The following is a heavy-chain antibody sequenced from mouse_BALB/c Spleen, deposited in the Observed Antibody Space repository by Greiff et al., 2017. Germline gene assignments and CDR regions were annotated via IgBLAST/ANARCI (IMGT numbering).Heavy chain of an antibody. CDR1: GYAFTNYL. CDR2: INPGSGGT. Sequence: QVQLQQSGAELVRPGTSVKVSCKASGYAFTNYLIEWVKQRPGQGLEWIGVINPGSGGTNYNEKFKGKATLTADKSSSTAYMQLSSLTSDDSAVYFCAREADRYDRVWFAYWGQGTLVTVSA. J-gene: IGHJ3*01. CDR3: AREADRYDRVWFAY. D-gene: IGHD2-14*01. V-gene: IGHV1-54*03.